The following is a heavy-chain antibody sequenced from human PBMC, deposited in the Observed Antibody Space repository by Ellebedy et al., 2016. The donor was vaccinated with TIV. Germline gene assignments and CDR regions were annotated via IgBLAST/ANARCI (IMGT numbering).Heavy chain of an antibody. D-gene: IGHD4-17*01. V-gene: IGHV3-15*07. CDR2: IKSKADGGTT. Sequence: GGSLRLSXVASGFAFSSAWVNWVRQAPGKGLEWVGRIKSKADGGTTEYAAPVKGRFTISRDDSKNTLYLQMNSLKTEDTAVYYCPPHTTVTSPYVWDFWGQGILVTVSS. J-gene: IGHJ4*02. CDR3: PPHTTVTSPYVWDF. CDR1: GFAFSSAW.